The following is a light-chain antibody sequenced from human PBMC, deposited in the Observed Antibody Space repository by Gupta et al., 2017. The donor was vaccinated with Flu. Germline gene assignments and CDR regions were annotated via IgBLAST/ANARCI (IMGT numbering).Light chain of an antibody. CDR3: QQENHFPTN. CDR2: GAA. CDR1: YSVASS. J-gene: IGKJ1*01. V-gene: IGKV3-15*01. Sequence: EIVMTQSPATLSASPGERGTLSCRASYSVASSLAWYQQRPGQPPRLLIFGAAKRATGVPARLSGGGXGXEFTLTXTNRKTEDFAISNGQQENHFPTNFAXGTKV.